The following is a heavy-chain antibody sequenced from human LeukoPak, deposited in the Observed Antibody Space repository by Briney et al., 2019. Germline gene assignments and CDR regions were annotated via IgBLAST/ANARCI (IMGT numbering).Heavy chain of an antibody. CDR3: ASKERKAAAANGSY. V-gene: IGHV3-21*01. D-gene: IGHD6-13*01. CDR2: ISSSSYI. J-gene: IGHJ4*02. Sequence: PGGSLRLSCAASGFTFSSYSMNWVRQAPGKGLEWVSSISSSSYIYYADSVKGRFTISRDNAKNSLYLQMNSLRAEDTAVYYCASKERKAAAANGSYWGQGTLVTVSS. CDR1: GFTFSSYS.